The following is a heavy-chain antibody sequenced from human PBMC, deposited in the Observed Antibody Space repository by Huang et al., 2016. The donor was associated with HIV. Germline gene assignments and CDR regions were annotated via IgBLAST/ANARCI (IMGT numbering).Heavy chain of an antibody. CDR3: AKHLGGRRGFTFIVLFGAFDM. CDR1: GFTFGSYA. V-gene: IGHV3-23*01. Sequence: EVQLLESGGGLAQPGGSLRLSCTASGFTFGSYAMNWGGQAPGKGLEWVSGTTASGGSTYYAKSVKGRFTISRDNSKNTLYLQMNSLRAEDTALYYCAKHLGGRRGFTFIVLFGAFDMWGQGTMVTVSS. CDR2: TTASGGST. D-gene: IGHD3-3*01. J-gene: IGHJ3*02.